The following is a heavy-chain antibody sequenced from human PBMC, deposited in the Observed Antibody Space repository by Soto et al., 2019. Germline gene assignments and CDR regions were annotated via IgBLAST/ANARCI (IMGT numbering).Heavy chain of an antibody. J-gene: IGHJ6*03. D-gene: IGHD2-2*02. V-gene: IGHV3-33*01. Sequence: QVHLVESGGGVVQPGRSLRLSCAASGFTFSSYGMHWVRQAPGKGLEWVAIIWYDGSNKYYADSVKGRFTISRDNSKNTLYLQMNSLRVEDTAVYYCARDHTATGYYYMDVWGKGTTVTVSS. CDR1: GFTFSSYG. CDR3: ARDHTATGYYYMDV. CDR2: IWYDGSNK.